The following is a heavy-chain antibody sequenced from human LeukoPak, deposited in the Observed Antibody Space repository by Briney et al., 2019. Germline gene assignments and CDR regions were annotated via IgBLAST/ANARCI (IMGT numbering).Heavy chain of an antibody. CDR1: GFTVSSNY. CDR2: LYSGGTT. Sequence: GGSLRLSCAASGFTVSSNYMSWVRQAPGKGLEWVSILYSGGTTYYADSVKGRFTISRDNSKNTLYLQMNSLRAEDTAVYYCAREIVGAMAPGYWGQGTLVTVSS. CDR3: AREIVGAMAPGY. V-gene: IGHV3-53*01. J-gene: IGHJ4*02. D-gene: IGHD1-26*01.